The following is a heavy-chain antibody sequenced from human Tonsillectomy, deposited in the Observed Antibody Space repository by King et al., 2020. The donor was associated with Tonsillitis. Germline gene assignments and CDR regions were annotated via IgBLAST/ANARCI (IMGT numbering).Heavy chain of an antibody. D-gene: IGHD4-17*01. J-gene: IGHJ6*02. V-gene: IGHV3-30-3*01. CDR2: ISYDGSNK. Sequence: QLVQSGGGVVQPGGSLRLSCAASGFTFSSYAMHWVRQAPGKGLEWVADISYDGSNKYYADSVKGRFTISRDNSKNTLSLQMNSLRADDTSVYYCARRDGALDYYFYGLDVWGQGTTVTVSS. CDR1: GFTFSSYA. CDR3: ARRDGALDYYFYGLDV.